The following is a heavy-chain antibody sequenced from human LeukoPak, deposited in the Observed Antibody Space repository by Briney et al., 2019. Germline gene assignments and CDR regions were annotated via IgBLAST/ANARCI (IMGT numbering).Heavy chain of an antibody. CDR3: AKDHTTIDSSGYPYYFDY. D-gene: IGHD3-22*01. CDR1: GFTFKSYA. V-gene: IGHV3-30*04. Sequence: PGGSLRLSCAASGFTFKSYAMHWVRQAPGKGLEWVTVISYDGTNEYYADSVKGRFTSSRDNSKNTLYLQMNSLRAEDTAVYYCAKDHTTIDSSGYPYYFDYWGQGTLVTVSS. J-gene: IGHJ4*02. CDR2: ISYDGTNE.